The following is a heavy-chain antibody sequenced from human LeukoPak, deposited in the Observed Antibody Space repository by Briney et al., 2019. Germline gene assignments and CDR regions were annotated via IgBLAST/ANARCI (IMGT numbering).Heavy chain of an antibody. CDR1: GGSIRYSSYY. J-gene: IGHJ5*02. CDR3: ARLNNEFWS. Sequence: SETLSLTCTVSGGSIRYSSYYWGWIRQPPGKGLEWIGSVYYSGSTYFNPSLKSRVTISVDTSKNQFSLKLSSVTAADTAVYYCARLNNEFWSWGQGTLVTVSS. D-gene: IGHD3-3*01. V-gene: IGHV4-39*01. CDR2: VYYSGST.